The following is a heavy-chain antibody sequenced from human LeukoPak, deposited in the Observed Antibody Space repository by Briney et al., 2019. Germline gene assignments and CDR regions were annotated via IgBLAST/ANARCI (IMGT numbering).Heavy chain of an antibody. Sequence: PPASVKVSCKASGYTFTNYYMHWVRQAPGQGLEWMGIINPSGGSTSYAQKFQGRVTMTRDTSTSTVYMELSSLRSEDTAVYYCASPSSSWNYYYGMDVWGKGTTVTVSS. D-gene: IGHD6-13*01. CDR1: GYTFTNYY. V-gene: IGHV1-46*01. CDR2: INPSGGST. CDR3: ASPSSSWNYYYGMDV. J-gene: IGHJ6*04.